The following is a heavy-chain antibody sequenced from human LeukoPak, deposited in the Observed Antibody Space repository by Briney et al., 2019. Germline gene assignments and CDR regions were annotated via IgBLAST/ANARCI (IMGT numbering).Heavy chain of an antibody. J-gene: IGHJ3*02. Sequence: PGGSLRLSCVASGFTFSDYWMTWVRQAPGKGLEWVANIKEDGSKKDYGDSLRGRITISRDNSKNSLSLQMNSLRAEDTAVYYCARAGYAAAFDIWGQGTMVTVSS. V-gene: IGHV3-7*01. CDR1: GFTFSDYW. CDR3: ARAGYAAAFDI. CDR2: IKEDGSKK. D-gene: IGHD2-2*01.